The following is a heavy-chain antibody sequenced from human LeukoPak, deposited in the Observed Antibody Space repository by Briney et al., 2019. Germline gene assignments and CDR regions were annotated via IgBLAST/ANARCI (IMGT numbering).Heavy chain of an antibody. V-gene: IGHV3-30-3*01. D-gene: IGHD5-18*01. CDR3: AKDGAGYSYGI. Sequence: GGSLRLSCTVSGFTFSNYAMHWVRQAPGKGLEWVAVTSFDGSNKYYADSVKGRFTISRDNSKNKLYLQMNSLRAEDTAVYYCAKDGAGYSYGIWGQGTMVTVSS. J-gene: IGHJ3*02. CDR1: GFTFSNYA. CDR2: TSFDGSNK.